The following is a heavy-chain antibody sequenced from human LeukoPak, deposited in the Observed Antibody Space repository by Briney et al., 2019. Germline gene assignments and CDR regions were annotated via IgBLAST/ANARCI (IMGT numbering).Heavy chain of an antibody. J-gene: IGHJ6*03. Sequence: ASVKVSCKASGGTFSSYAISWVRQAPGQGLEWMGGIIPIFGTANYAQKFQGRVTITTDESTSTAYMELSSLRSEDTAVYYCARGKWLKNYYYYYMDVWGKGTTVTVSS. CDR1: GGTFSSYA. CDR3: ARGKWLKNYYYYYMDV. D-gene: IGHD3-22*01. CDR2: IIPIFGTA. V-gene: IGHV1-69*05.